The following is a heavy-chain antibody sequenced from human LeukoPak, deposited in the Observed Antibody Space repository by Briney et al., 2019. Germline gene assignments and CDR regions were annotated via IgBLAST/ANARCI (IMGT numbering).Heavy chain of an antibody. D-gene: IGHD1-26*01. CDR2: IGTAGDT. Sequence: PGGSLRLSCAASGFTFSSYDMHWVRQATGKGLEWVSAIGTAGDTYYPGSVKSRFTISRENAKNSLYLQMNSLRAGDTAVYYCARAVGLNWFDPWGQGTLVTVSS. J-gene: IGHJ5*02. CDR1: GFTFSSYD. V-gene: IGHV3-13*01. CDR3: ARAVGLNWFDP.